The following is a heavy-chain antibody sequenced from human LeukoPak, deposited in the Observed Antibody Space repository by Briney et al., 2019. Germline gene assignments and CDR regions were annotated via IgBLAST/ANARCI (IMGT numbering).Heavy chain of an antibody. V-gene: IGHV3-7*01. CDR3: ARDSIWFGESPDY. D-gene: IGHD3-10*01. CDR1: GFTFSSYG. CDR2: IKQDGSEK. Sequence: GGSLRLSCAASGFTFSSYGMHWVRQAPGKGLEWVANIKQDGSEKYYVDSVKGRFTISRDNAKNSLYLQMNSLRAEDTAVYYCARDSIWFGESPDYWGQGTLVTVSS. J-gene: IGHJ4*02.